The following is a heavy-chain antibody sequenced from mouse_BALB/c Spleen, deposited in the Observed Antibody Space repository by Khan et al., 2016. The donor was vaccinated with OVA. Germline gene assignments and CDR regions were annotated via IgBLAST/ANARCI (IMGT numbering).Heavy chain of an antibody. D-gene: IGHD1-1*01. CDR3: ARENYYWRTCYAMDY. J-gene: IGHJ4*01. CDR1: GYTFTSYW. Sequence: DLVKPGASVKLSCKASGYTFTSYWINWIKQRPGQGLEWIGRIATGSGSTYDNEMFKGKATLTVDTSSSTAYIQLSSLSSDDSAVYFCARENYYWRTCYAMDYWGQGSSVTVSS. V-gene: IGHV1S41*01. CDR2: IATGSGST.